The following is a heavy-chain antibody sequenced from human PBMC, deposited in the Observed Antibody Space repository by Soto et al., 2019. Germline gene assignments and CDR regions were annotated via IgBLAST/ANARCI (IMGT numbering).Heavy chain of an antibody. Sequence: SETLSLTCTVSGGSISSGGYYWSWIRQHPGKGLEWIGYIYYSGSTYYNPSLKSRVTISVDTSKNQFSLKLSSVTAADTAVYHCARVTRLAAAGTDYWGQGTLVTVSS. CDR2: IYYSGST. CDR3: ARVTRLAAAGTDY. V-gene: IGHV4-31*03. J-gene: IGHJ4*02. CDR1: GGSISSGGYY. D-gene: IGHD6-13*01.